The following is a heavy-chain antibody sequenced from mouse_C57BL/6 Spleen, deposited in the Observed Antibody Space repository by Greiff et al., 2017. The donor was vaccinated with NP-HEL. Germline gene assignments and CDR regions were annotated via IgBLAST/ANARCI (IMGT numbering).Heavy chain of an antibody. D-gene: IGHD1-1*01. CDR2: IYPRDGSN. Sequence: QVQLKESGPELVKPGASVKLSCKASGYTFTSYDINWVKQRPGQGLEWIGWIYPRDGSNKYNEKFKGKATLTVDTSSSTAYTELHSLTSEDSAVYFCARLEYYGSSYPFDYWGQGTTLTVSS. V-gene: IGHV1-85*01. J-gene: IGHJ2*01. CDR1: GYTFTSYD. CDR3: ARLEYYGSSYPFDY.